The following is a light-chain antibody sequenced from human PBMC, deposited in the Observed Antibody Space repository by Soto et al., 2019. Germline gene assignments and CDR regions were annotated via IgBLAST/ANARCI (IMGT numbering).Light chain of an antibody. Sequence: EIVLTQSPGTLSLSPGERATLSCRASQSVTSSYLAWYQQKPGQAPRLLIYGASSRATGIPDRFSGSGSGTDFTLTISRLAHEDFAVYYCQQYGSSHTFGGGTKVEIK. CDR2: GAS. CDR1: QSVTSSY. V-gene: IGKV3-20*01. CDR3: QQYGSSHT. J-gene: IGKJ4*01.